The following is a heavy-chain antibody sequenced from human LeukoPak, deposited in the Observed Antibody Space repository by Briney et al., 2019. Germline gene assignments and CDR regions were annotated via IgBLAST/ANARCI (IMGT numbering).Heavy chain of an antibody. CDR2: IYSGGTT. CDR3: ARGQSGYTYGHDY. D-gene: IGHD5-18*01. Sequence: PGGSLRLSCADSGFTVSGDYMSWVRQAPGKGLEWVSVIYSGGTTYYADSVKGRFTISRDNSKNTLYLQMNSLRAEDTAVYYCARGQSGYTYGHDYWGQGTLVSVSS. V-gene: IGHV3-66*01. J-gene: IGHJ4*02. CDR1: GFTVSGDY.